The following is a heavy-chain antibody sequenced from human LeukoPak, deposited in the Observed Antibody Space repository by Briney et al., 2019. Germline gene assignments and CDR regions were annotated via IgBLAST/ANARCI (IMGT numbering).Heavy chain of an antibody. V-gene: IGHV1-69*13. Sequence: GASVKVSCKASGYTFTSYYMHWVRQAPGQGLEWMGGIIPIFGTANYAQKFQGRVTITADESTSTAYMELSSLRSEDTAVYYCARGRYCSGGSCSIYDYWGQGTLVTVSS. CDR3: ARGRYCSGGSCSIYDY. CDR2: IIPIFGTA. CDR1: GYTFTSYY. J-gene: IGHJ4*02. D-gene: IGHD2-15*01.